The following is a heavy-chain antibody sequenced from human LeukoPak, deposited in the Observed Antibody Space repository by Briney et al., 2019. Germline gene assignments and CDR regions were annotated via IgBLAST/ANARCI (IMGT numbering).Heavy chain of an antibody. Sequence: GGSLRLSCAASGFTFSSYEMNWVRQAPGKGLEWVSYISSRGRTIYYADSVKGRFTISRDNAKNSLYLQMNSLRAEDTAVYYCATSGIWGGPRAVHYWGQGTLVTVSS. D-gene: IGHD3-16*01. V-gene: IGHV3-48*03. J-gene: IGHJ4*02. CDR2: ISSRGRTI. CDR3: ATSGIWGGPRAVHY. CDR1: GFTFSSYE.